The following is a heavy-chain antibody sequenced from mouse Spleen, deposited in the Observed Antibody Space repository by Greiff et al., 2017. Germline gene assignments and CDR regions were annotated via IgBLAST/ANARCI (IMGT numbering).Heavy chain of an antibody. J-gene: IGHJ3*01. CDR1: GYTFTDYY. CDR2: INPNNGGT. V-gene: IGHV1-26*01. Sequence: VQLQQSGPELVKPGASVKISCKASGYTFTDYYMNWVKQSHGKSLEWIGDINPNNGGTSYNQKFKGKATLTVDKSSSTAYMELRSLTSEDSAVYYCARSNSFAYWGQGTLVTVSA. CDR3: ARSNSFAY.